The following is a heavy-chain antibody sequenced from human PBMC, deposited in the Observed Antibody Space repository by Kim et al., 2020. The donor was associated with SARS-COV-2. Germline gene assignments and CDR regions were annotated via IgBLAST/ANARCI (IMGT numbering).Heavy chain of an antibody. D-gene: IGHD4-17*01. Sequence: GGSLRRSCAASGFTFTNYWMSWVRQAPGKGLEWVANIKQDGIDKYYVDSVKGRFTISRDNAKNSLYLQMNSLRAEDTAVYYCARDRTVTWFDPWGQGTLVTVSS. CDR3: ARDRTVTWFDP. V-gene: IGHV3-7*01. J-gene: IGHJ5*02. CDR1: GFTFTNYW. CDR2: IKQDGIDK.